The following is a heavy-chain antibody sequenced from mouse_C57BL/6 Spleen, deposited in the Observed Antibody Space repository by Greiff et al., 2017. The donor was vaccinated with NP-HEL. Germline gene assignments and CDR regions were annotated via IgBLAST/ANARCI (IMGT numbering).Heavy chain of an antibody. Sequence: QVQLQQPGAELVMPGASVKLSCKASGYTFTSYWMQWVKQRPGQGLEWIGEIDPSDSYTNYNQKFKGKSTLTVDKSSSTAYMQLSSLTSEDSAVYYCASGWFGYWGQGTTLTVSS. D-gene: IGHD2-3*01. CDR2: IDPSDSYT. V-gene: IGHV1-69*01. J-gene: IGHJ2*01. CDR3: ASGWFGY. CDR1: GYTFTSYW.